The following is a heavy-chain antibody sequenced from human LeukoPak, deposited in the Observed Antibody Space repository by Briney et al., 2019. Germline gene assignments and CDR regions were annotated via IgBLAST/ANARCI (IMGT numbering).Heavy chain of an antibody. Sequence: PGGSLRLSCAASGFTFSSYAMSWVRQAPGKGLEWIGSIYYSGSTYYNPSLKSRVTISVDTSKNQFSLKLSSVTAADTAVYYCARHEYSLGHWGQGTLVTVSS. D-gene: IGHD6-6*01. CDR1: GFTFSSYA. V-gene: IGHV4-39*01. J-gene: IGHJ4*02. CDR3: ARHEYSLGH. CDR2: IYYSGST.